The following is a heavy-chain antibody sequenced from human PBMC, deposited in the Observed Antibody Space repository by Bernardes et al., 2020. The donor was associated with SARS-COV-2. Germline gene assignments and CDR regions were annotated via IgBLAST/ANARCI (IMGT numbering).Heavy chain of an antibody. V-gene: IGHV5-51*01. CDR3: ARVGPNSDNTGFYYTD. Sequence: GESLKISCKGSGYSFTNFWIGWVRQMPGTGLEWMGVIYPGDSDTRYSPSFQGQVTMSVDKSINTAYLQWGSLKASDTAIYYCARVGPNSDNTGFYYTDWGQGTLVTVSS. CDR1: GYSFTNFW. J-gene: IGHJ4*02. D-gene: IGHD3-22*01. CDR2: IYPGDSDT.